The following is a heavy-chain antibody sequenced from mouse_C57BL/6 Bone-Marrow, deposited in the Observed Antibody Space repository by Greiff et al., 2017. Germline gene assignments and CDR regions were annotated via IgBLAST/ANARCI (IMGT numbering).Heavy chain of an antibody. CDR2: IHPNSGST. CDR1: GYTFTSYW. J-gene: IGHJ3*01. CDR3: ARHGGAWFAY. D-gene: IGHD1-1*02. Sequence: QVQLKQPGAELVKPGASVKLSCKASGYTFTSYWMHWVKQRPGQGLEWIGMIHPNSGSTNYNEKFKSKATLTVDKSSSTAYMQRSSLTSEDSAVXYCARHGGAWFAYWGQGTLVTVSA. V-gene: IGHV1-64*01.